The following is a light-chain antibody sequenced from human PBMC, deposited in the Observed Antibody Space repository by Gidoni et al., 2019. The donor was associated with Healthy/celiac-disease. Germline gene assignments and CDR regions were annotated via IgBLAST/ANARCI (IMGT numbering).Light chain of an antibody. CDR2: DAS. CDR3: QQRSNWPTWT. J-gene: IGKJ1*01. CDR1: QSVSSY. Sequence: DIVLTQSPATLSLSPGERATLSCRASQSVSSYLAWYQQKPGQAPRLLIYDASNRATGIPARFSGSGSGTDFTLTISSLEHEDFAVYYCQQRSNWPTWTFGQGTKVEIK. V-gene: IGKV3-11*01.